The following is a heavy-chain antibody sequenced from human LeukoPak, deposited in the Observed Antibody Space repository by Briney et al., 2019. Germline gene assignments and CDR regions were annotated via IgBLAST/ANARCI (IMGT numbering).Heavy chain of an antibody. D-gene: IGHD6-13*01. J-gene: IGHJ4*02. CDR2: ISYDGSNK. V-gene: IGHV3-30*18. Sequence: GGSLRLPCAASGFTFSSYGMHWVRQAPGKGLEWVAVISYDGSNKYYADSVKGRFTISRDNSKNTLYLQMNSLRAEDTAVYYCAKTPSSWSDFDYWGQGTLVTVSS. CDR1: GFTFSSYG. CDR3: AKTPSSWSDFDY.